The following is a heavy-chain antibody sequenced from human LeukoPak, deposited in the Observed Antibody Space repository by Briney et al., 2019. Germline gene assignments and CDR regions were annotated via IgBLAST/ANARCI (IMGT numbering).Heavy chain of an antibody. CDR1: GFTLSSYA. J-gene: IGHJ3*02. Sequence: GGSLRLSCSASGFTLSSYAMHWVRQAPGKGLKCVSAINGNGGSTYFADSVKGRFTISRDNSKNTLYLQMSSLRADDTAVYHCVKVDNYGGGAFDIWGRGTMVTVSS. D-gene: IGHD2-2*03. CDR2: INGNGGST. CDR3: VKVDNYGGGAFDI. V-gene: IGHV3-64D*08.